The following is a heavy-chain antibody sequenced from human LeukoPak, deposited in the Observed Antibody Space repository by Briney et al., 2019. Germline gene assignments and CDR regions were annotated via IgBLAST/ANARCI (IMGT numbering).Heavy chain of an antibody. J-gene: IGHJ4*02. D-gene: IGHD6-13*01. CDR3: AREREGVGSSWTVKFDH. CDR2: ISAYNGNT. V-gene: IGHV1-18*01. CDR1: GYTFTSYG. Sequence: ASVKVSCKASGYTFTSYGISWVRQAPGQGLEWMGWISAYNGNTNYAQKLQGRVTMTTDTSTSTAYMELRSLRSDDTAVDYCAREREGVGSSWTVKFDHWGQGTLVTVSS.